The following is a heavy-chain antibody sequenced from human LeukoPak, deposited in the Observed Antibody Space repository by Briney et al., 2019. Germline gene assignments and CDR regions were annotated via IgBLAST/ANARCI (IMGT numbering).Heavy chain of an antibody. CDR3: ARAYGSGYNWFDP. V-gene: IGHV1-46*01. Sequence: GASVKVSCTASGCTFTSYYMHWVRQAPGQGLEWMGIINPSGGSTSYAQKFQGRVTMTRDTSTSTVYMELSSLRSEDTAVYYCARAYGSGYNWFDPWGQGTLVTVSS. J-gene: IGHJ5*02. CDR1: GCTFTSYY. CDR2: INPSGGST. D-gene: IGHD3-3*01.